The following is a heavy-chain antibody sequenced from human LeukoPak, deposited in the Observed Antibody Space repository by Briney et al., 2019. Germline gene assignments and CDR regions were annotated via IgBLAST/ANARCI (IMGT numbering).Heavy chain of an antibody. D-gene: IGHD1-26*01. Sequence: SETLSLTCTVSGGSISGSSSYCGWIRQPPGKGLDYIGSIHYTGTTYYNPSLKSRVTLSVDTSQNQFSLKLTSVTAADTAVYYCARGSPYASWGQGTLVTVSS. CDR2: IHYTGTT. CDR1: GGSISGSSSY. J-gene: IGHJ5*02. V-gene: IGHV4-39*01. CDR3: ARGSPYAS.